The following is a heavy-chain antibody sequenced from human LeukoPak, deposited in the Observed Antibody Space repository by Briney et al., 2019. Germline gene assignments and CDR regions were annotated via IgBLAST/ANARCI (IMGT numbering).Heavy chain of an antibody. CDR3: VRGGDDPDH. CDR2: IVGDGTSA. Sequence: GGSLRLSCVASGFSFSSYWMHWVRQAPGKGLVWVARIVGDGTSATYADSVKGRFTISRDNGKDTLYLQMNSLRVEDTALYYCVRGGDDPDHWGQGTLVTVSS. J-gene: IGHJ4*02. V-gene: IGHV3-74*01. D-gene: IGHD3-16*01. CDR1: GFSFSSYW.